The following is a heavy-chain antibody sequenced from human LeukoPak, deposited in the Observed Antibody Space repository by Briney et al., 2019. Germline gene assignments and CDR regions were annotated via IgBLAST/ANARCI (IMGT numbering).Heavy chain of an antibody. Sequence: PSETLSLTCTVSGNSINRGFYWGWIRQPPGKGLEWIGSFYHSVSTYYNPSLKSRVTILVDTSKNQFSLRLSSVTAADTAVYYCARDMRGGNSYYFDSWGRGTLVTVSA. CDR1: GNSINRGFY. V-gene: IGHV4-38-2*02. CDR3: ARDMRGGNSYYFDS. CDR2: FYHSVST. J-gene: IGHJ4*02. D-gene: IGHD4-23*01.